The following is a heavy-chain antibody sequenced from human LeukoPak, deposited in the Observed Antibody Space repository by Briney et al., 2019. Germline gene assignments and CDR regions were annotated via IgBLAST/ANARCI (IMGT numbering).Heavy chain of an antibody. D-gene: IGHD3-22*01. Sequence: SETLSLTCTVSGGSISYYYWTWVRQPPGKVLEWIGYIIYSGRTDYNPSLKSRVTMSVDTSRNQFSLRLSSVTAADTAVYYCTKWGYYFDTTGHVATTDDYWGQGTLVTVSS. V-gene: IGHV4-59*01. CDR2: IIYSGRT. CDR1: GGSISYYY. J-gene: IGHJ4*02. CDR3: TKWGYYFDTTGHVATTDDY.